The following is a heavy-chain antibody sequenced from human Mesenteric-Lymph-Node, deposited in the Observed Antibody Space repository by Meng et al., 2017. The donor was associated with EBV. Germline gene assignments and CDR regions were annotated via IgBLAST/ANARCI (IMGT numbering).Heavy chain of an antibody. CDR2: ITAYNGNT. J-gene: IGHJ5*02. Sequence: VQLAQPEWEVKLPVASAKVPCKASGYSYTNLGISWGRQAPGQGLQWLGGITAYNGNTNYSEKFQCRVTMTTDTSTCTVHMEVRSLIPDDTAVYYCASTGGELLIWFDPWGQGTLVTVSS. CDR3: ASTGGELLIWFDP. CDR1: GYSYTNLG. V-gene: IGHV1-18*01. D-gene: IGHD3-10*01.